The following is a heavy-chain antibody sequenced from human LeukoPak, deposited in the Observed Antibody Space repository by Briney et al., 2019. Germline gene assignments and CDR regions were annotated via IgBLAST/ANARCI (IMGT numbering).Heavy chain of an antibody. Sequence: ASVKVSCKTSGYTFNNYGISWVRQAPGQGLEWMGWVSSYNGDTNYAQKFQGRVTMSTDTSTRTAYMELRSLRFDDTAIYYCAKDWHILTGRNCFDPWGQGTLVTVSS. CDR3: AKDWHILTGRNCFDP. CDR1: GYTFNNYG. J-gene: IGHJ5*02. V-gene: IGHV1-18*01. D-gene: IGHD3-9*01. CDR2: VSSYNGDT.